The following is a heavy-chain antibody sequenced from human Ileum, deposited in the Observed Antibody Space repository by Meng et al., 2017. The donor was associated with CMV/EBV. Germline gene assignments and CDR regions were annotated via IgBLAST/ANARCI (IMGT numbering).Heavy chain of an antibody. CDR3: AKVRVVEMAFMDV. D-gene: IGHD5-24*01. Sequence: GESLKISCAASGFTFSSYAMSWVRQAPGKGLEWVSAISGSGGSTYYADSVKGRFTISRDNSKNTLYLQMNSLRAEDTAVYYCAKVRVVEMAFMDVWGQRTTVTVSS. CDR1: GFTFSSYA. CDR2: ISGSGGST. J-gene: IGHJ6*02. V-gene: IGHV3-23*01.